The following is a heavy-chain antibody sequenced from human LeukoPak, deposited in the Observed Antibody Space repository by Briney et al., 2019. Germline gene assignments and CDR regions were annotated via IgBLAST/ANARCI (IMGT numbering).Heavy chain of an antibody. J-gene: IGHJ3*02. CDR2: IYYSGST. Sequence: SETLSLTCAVYGGSFSGYYWSWIRQHPGKGLEWIGYIYYSGSTYYNPSLKSRVTISVDTSKNQFSLKLSSVTAADTAVYYCARVLDCSSTSCPLAFDIWGQGTMVTVSS. CDR3: ARVLDCSSTSCPLAFDI. V-gene: IGHV4-31*11. D-gene: IGHD2-2*01. CDR1: GGSFSGYY.